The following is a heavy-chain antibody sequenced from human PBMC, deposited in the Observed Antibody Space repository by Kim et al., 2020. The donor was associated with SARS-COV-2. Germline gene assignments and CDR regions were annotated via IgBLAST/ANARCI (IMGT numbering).Heavy chain of an antibody. J-gene: IGHJ4*02. CDR3: ARGLTGYYTDY. Sequence: SETLSLTCTVSGGSISSYYWRWIRQPTGKGLEWIGYIYYSGSTNYNPSLKSRVTISVDTSKNQFSLKLSSVTAADTAVYYCARGLTGYYTDYWGQGTLVTVSS. CDR2: IYYSGST. D-gene: IGHD3-9*01. V-gene: IGHV4-59*01. CDR1: GGSISSYY.